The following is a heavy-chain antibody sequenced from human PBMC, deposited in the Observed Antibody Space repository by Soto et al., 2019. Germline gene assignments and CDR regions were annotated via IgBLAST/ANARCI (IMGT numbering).Heavy chain of an antibody. V-gene: IGHV3-33*01. CDR1: GFTFSSYG. D-gene: IGHD5-12*01. CDR3: ARDHDPALLYSGYDGAGSNYYYYGMDV. CDR2: IWYDGSNK. J-gene: IGHJ6*02. Sequence: GGSLRLSCAASGFTFSSYGMHWVRQAPGKGLEWVAVIWYDGSNKYYADSVKGRFTISRDNSKNTLYLQMNSLRAEDTAVYYCARDHDPALLYSGYDGAGSNYYYYGMDVWGQGTTVTVSS.